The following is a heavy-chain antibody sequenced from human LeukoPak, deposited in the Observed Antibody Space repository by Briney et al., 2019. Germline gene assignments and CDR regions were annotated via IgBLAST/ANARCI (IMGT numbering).Heavy chain of an antibody. V-gene: IGHV4-59*01. D-gene: IGHD6-6*01. CDR1: GGSISSYY. J-gene: IGHJ6*02. CDR2: IYYSGST. CDR3: AREVVVGYYYYGMDV. Sequence: SETLSLTCTVSGGSISSYYWSWIRQPPGKGLEWIGYIYYSGSTNYNPSLKSRVTISVGTSKNQFSLKLSSVTAADTAVYYCAREVVVGYYYYGMDVWGQGTTVTVSS.